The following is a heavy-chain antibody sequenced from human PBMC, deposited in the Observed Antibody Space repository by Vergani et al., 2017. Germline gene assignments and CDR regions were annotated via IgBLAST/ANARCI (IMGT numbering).Heavy chain of an antibody. J-gene: IGHJ5*02. CDR3: GRVADFYGLGSRLLDL. Sequence: QVRLQESGPGLVKPSETLSLTCSVSGGSMSGYYWSWIRQPPGKELEWIGYMYHSGSTNYNPSLETRVTISGDTSKNQVSLKLNSVTAADTAVYYWGRVADFYGLGSRLLDLWGQGILVTVSS. V-gene: IGHV4-59*01. D-gene: IGHD3-10*01. CDR2: MYHSGST. CDR1: GGSMSGYY.